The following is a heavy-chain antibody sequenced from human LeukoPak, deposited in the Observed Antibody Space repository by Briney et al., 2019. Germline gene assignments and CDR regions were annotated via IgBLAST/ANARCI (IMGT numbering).Heavy chain of an antibody. Sequence: GGSLRLSCAASGFTFSSYAMHWVRQAPGKGLEWVAVISYDGSNKYYADSVMGRFTISRDNSKNTLYLQMNSLRAEDTAVYYCARAGTYYYDSSGYYSWGLAFGYWGQGTLVTVSS. CDR1: GFTFSSYA. CDR3: ARAGTYYYDSSGYYSWGLAFGY. V-gene: IGHV3-30*04. CDR2: ISYDGSNK. J-gene: IGHJ4*02. D-gene: IGHD3-22*01.